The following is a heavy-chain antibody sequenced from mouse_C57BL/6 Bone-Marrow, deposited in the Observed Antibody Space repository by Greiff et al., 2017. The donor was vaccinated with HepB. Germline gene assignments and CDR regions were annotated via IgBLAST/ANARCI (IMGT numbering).Heavy chain of an antibody. D-gene: IGHD1-1*01. V-gene: IGHV10-1*01. CDR2: IRSKSNNYAT. CDR3: VCPLNYYGSSYRYFDV. CDR1: GFSFNTYA. J-gene: IGHJ1*03. Sequence: EVMLVESGGGLVQPKGSLKLSCAASGFSFNTYAMNWVRQAPGKGLEWVARIRSKSNNYATYYADSVKDRFTISRDDSESMLYLQMNNLKTEDTAMYYCVCPLNYYGSSYRYFDVWGTGTTVTVSS.